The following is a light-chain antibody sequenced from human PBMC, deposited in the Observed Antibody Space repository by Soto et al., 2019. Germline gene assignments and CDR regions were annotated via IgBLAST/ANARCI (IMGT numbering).Light chain of an antibody. Sequence: EIVMTQSPATLSVSPGERVTLSCRASQSVSRSLAWYQQKPGQAPRLLIYGASTRATGIPARFSGSGSGTAFTLTISRLQSEDFAVYYCQQYNNWPPFTFGPGTKVDIK. CDR2: GAS. V-gene: IGKV3-15*01. CDR1: QSVSRS. CDR3: QQYNNWPPFT. J-gene: IGKJ3*01.